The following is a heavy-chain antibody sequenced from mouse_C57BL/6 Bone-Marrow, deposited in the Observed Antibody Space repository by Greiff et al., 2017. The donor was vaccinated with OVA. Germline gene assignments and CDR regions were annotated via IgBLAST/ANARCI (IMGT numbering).Heavy chain of an antibody. J-gene: IGHJ4*01. CDR2: IYPRSGNT. V-gene: IGHV1-81*01. CDR1: GYTFTSYG. CDR3: ARFPFITTVVAADAMDY. Sequence: QVQLQQSGAELARPGASVKLSCKASGYTFTSYGISWVKQRTGQGLEWIGEIYPRSGNTYYNEKFKGKATLTADKSSSTAYMELRSLTSEDSAVYFCARFPFITTVVAADAMDYWGQGTSVTVSS. D-gene: IGHD1-1*01.